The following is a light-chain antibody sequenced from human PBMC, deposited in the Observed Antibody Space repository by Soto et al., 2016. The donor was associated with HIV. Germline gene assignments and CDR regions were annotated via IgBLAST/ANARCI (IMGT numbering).Light chain of an antibody. CDR3: QQSYSTLFT. Sequence: DIQMTQSPSSLSASVGDRVTITCRASRNINNYLNWYQQKPGKPPNLLIYAASSLQSGVPSRFSGNGSATDFTFTISSLQPEDFATYFCQQSYSTLFTFGQGTKVDIK. V-gene: IGKV1-39*01. J-gene: IGKJ1*01. CDR2: AAS. CDR1: RNINNY.